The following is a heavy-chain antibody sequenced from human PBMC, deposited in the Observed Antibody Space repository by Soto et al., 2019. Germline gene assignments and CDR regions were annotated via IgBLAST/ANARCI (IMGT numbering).Heavy chain of an antibody. Sequence: SETLSLTCAVSGVSISSGNWWTWVRQSPQRGLEYIGEIFHDGTANYYPSFERRVAISVDTSKNQFSLKLTSVTAADTAIYFCARLVYDTRLNYKYFGFWGQGTLFTVSS. V-gene: IGHV4-4*02. CDR3: ARLVYDTRLNYKYFGF. CDR1: GVSISSGNW. CDR2: IFHDGTA. D-gene: IGHD3-10*01. J-gene: IGHJ4*02.